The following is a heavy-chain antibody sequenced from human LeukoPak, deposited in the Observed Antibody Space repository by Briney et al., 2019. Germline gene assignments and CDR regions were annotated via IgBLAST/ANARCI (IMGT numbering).Heavy chain of an antibody. CDR3: ARRGMDGSGSYYTFDY. CDR2: INPNSGGT. Sequence: ASVKVSCKASGYTFTVYYMHWVRQAPGQGLEWMGWINPNSGGTNYAQKFQGRVTMTRDTSISTAYMELSRLRSDDTAVYYCARRGMDGSGSYYTFDYWGQGTLVTVSS. D-gene: IGHD3-10*01. CDR1: GYTFTVYY. V-gene: IGHV1-2*02. J-gene: IGHJ4*02.